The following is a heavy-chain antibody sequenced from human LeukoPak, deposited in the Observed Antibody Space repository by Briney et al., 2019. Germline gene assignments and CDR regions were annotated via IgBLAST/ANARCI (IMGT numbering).Heavy chain of an antibody. CDR2: ISSRSTSI. V-gene: IGHV3-21*01. Sequence: GGSLRLSCAASGFTFSTYDMNWVRQAPGKGLEWVSSISSRSTSIYYADSVKGRFTISRDNAKNSLYLQMNSLRAEDTAVYWCARDYIAYDPLDYWGQGTLVTVSS. CDR3: ARDYIAYDPLDY. D-gene: IGHD3-3*01. J-gene: IGHJ4*02. CDR1: GFTFSTYD.